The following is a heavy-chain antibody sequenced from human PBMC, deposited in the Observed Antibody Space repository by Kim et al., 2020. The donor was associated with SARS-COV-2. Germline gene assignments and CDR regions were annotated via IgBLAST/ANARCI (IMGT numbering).Heavy chain of an antibody. CDR1: GFTFSSYA. D-gene: IGHD2-2*01. CDR3: ARDRSPIVVVPAAPHY. CDR2: ISYDGSNK. J-gene: IGHJ4*02. Sequence: GGSLRLSCAASGFTFSSYAMHWVRQAPGKGLEWVAVISYDGSNKYYADSVKGRFTISRDNSKNTLYLQMNSLRAEDTAVYYCARDRSPIVVVPAAPHYWGQGTLVTVSS. V-gene: IGHV3-30-3*01.